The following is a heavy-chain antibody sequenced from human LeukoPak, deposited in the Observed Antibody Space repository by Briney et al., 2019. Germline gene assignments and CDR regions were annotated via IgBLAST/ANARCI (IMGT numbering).Heavy chain of an antibody. J-gene: IGHJ4*02. Sequence: GRSLRLSCAASGFTFSSYGMHWVRQAPVKGLEWVAIICYDGSNKYYADSVKGRFTISRDNSKNTLYLQMNRLRAEDTAVYYCARDWKYSRGSFDYWGQGTLVTVSS. CDR3: ARDWKYSRGSFDY. V-gene: IGHV3-33*01. D-gene: IGHD6-19*01. CDR2: ICYDGSNK. CDR1: GFTFSSYG.